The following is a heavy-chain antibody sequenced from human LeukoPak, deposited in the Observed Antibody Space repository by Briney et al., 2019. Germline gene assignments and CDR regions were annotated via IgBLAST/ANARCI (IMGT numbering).Heavy chain of an antibody. J-gene: IGHJ4*02. V-gene: IGHV4-59*01. CDR3: ASVFSGSFDY. D-gene: IGHD3-22*01. CDR2: IYYSGST. CDR1: GGSISSYY. Sequence: SETLSLTCTVSGGSISSYYWSWIRQPPGKGLECIGYIYYSGSTNYNPSLKSRVTISVDTSKNQFSLKLSSVTAADTAVYYCASVFSGSFDYWGQGTLVTVSS.